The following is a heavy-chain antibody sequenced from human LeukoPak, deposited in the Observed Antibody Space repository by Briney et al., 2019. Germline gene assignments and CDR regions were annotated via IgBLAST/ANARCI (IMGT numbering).Heavy chain of an antibody. Sequence: ASVKVSCKASGDTFSTYDVNWVRQATGQGLEWMGWVNPKSGHTAYAQKFQGRVTMTSDTSTAFLELSSLGFEDTAVYFCARGVVGGTTVGPWGQGTLVTVSS. CDR3: ARGVVGGTTVGP. V-gene: IGHV1-8*01. CDR2: VNPKSGHT. D-gene: IGHD1-7*01. J-gene: IGHJ5*02. CDR1: GDTFSTYD.